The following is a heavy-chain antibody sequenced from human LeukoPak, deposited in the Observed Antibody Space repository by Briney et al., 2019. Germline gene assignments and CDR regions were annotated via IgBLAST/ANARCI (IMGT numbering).Heavy chain of an antibody. CDR2: IGGSGDTT. D-gene: IGHD1-26*01. V-gene: IGHV3-23*01. CDR1: GFTFSSHA. J-gene: IGHJ4*02. Sequence: GGSLRLSCAASGFTFSSHALSWVRQAPGKGLEWVSAIGGSGDTTYYADSVKGRFTISRGNSKNTLYLQMNSLRAEDTAVYYCAKYIGWSSGNYHFDYWGQGTLVTVSS. CDR3: AKYIGWSSGNYHFDY.